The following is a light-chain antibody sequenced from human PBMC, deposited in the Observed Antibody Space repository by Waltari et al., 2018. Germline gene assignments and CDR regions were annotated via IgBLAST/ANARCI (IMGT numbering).Light chain of an antibody. CDR2: EVS. CDR3: SSYTSSSTRV. J-gene: IGLJ3*02. CDR1: SSDVGGYNY. Sequence: QSALTQPASVSGSPGQSITISCTGTSSDVGGYNYVSWYQQHPGKAPKLKIYEVSNRPSGVSNRFSSSKSGNTASLTISGLQAEDEADYYCSSYTSSSTRVFGGGTKLTVL. V-gene: IGLV2-14*01.